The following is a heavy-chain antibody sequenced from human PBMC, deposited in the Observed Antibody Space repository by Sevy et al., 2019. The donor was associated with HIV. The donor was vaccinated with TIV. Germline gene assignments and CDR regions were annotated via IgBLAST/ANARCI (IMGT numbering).Heavy chain of an antibody. D-gene: IGHD2-2*02. Sequence: ASVKVSCKASGYTFTSYGISWVRQAPGQGLEWMGWISAYNGNTNYAQKLQGRVTMTTDTSTSTAYMELRSPRSDDTAVYYCARDIPYCSSTSCYTDYWGQGTLVTVSS. V-gene: IGHV1-18*04. CDR3: ARDIPYCSSTSCYTDY. CDR2: ISAYNGNT. J-gene: IGHJ4*02. CDR1: GYTFTSYG.